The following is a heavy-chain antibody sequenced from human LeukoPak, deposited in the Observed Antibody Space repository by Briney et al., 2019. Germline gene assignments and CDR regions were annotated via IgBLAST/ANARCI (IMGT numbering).Heavy chain of an antibody. CDR2: INHSGST. J-gene: IGHJ4*02. V-gene: IGHV4-34*01. CDR1: GGSFSGYY. Sequence: PSETLSLTCAVYGGSFSGYYWSWIRQPPGKGLEWIGEINHSGSTNYNPSLKSRVTISVDTSKNQFSLKLSSVTAADTAVYYCARGIVVVTRHYFDYWGQGTLVTVSS. D-gene: IGHD2-21*02. CDR3: ARGIVVVTRHYFDY.